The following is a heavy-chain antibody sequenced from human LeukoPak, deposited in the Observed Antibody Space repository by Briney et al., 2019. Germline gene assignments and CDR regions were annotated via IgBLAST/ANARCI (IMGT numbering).Heavy chain of an antibody. J-gene: IGHJ4*02. V-gene: IGHV4-4*07. Sequence: PSETLSLTCTVSGGSISSYYWSWIRQPAGKGLEWIGRIYTSGSTNYNPSLKSRVTMSVDTSKNQFSLKLSSVTAADTAVYYCARAHPYDSSGYYLYYFDYWGQGTLVTVSS. CDR1: GGSISSYY. CDR3: ARAHPYDSSGYYLYYFDY. CDR2: IYTSGST. D-gene: IGHD3-22*01.